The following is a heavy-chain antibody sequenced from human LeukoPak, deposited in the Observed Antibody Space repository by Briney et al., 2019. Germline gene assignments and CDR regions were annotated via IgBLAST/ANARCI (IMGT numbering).Heavy chain of an antibody. D-gene: IGHD3-22*01. CDR3: ARGSEYYYDSSGLNWFDP. CDR2: INHSGST. J-gene: IGHJ5*02. CDR1: GGSFSGYY. Sequence: PSETLSLTCAVYGGSFSGYYWSWIRQPPGKGLEWIGEINHSGSTNYNPSLKSRVTISVDTSKNQFSLKLSSVTAADTAVYYCARGSEYYYDSSGLNWFDPWGQGTLVTVS. V-gene: IGHV4-34*01.